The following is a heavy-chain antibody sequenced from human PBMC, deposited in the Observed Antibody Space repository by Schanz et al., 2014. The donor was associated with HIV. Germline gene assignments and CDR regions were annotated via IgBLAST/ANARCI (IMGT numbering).Heavy chain of an antibody. CDR1: GFSFSNYG. CDR2: ISFDGSNK. CDR3: ARDLGIVVVPATGAGLDV. D-gene: IGHD2-2*01. V-gene: IGHV3-30*03. J-gene: IGHJ6*02. Sequence: QVQLLESGGGVVQPVLRLSCAASGFSFSNYGMHWVRQAPGKGLEWVAVISFDGSNKYYADSVKGRFTISRDNSKNTLYLQMNSLRAEDTAVYYCARDLGIVVVPATGAGLDVWGLGTTVTVSS.